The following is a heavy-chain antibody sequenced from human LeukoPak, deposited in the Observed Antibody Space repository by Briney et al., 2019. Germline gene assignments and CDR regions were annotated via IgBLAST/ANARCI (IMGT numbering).Heavy chain of an antibody. D-gene: IGHD5-18*01. CDR3: ARASGYSYGHGHFDY. J-gene: IGHJ4*02. CDR2: INHSGST. CDR1: GFTFSSYA. Sequence: GSLRLSCAASGFTFSSYAMSWVRQPPGKGLEWIGEINHSGSTNYNPSLKSRVTISVDTSKNQFSLKLSSVTAADTAVYYCARASGYSYGHGHFDYWGQGTLVTVSS. V-gene: IGHV4-34*01.